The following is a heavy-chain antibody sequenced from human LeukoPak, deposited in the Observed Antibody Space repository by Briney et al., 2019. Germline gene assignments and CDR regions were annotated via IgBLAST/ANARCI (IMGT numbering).Heavy chain of an antibody. CDR2: TGSNGVT. Sequence: GGSLRLSCTGSGFTFRTYAFSWVRQAPGKGLEWVSATGSNGVTYYADSVKGRFTISRDNSKNALYLQMNGLRADDTAVYYCARDKYGGNSNAFDIWGQGTLVTVSS. D-gene: IGHD4-23*01. CDR1: GFTFRTYA. V-gene: IGHV3-23*01. J-gene: IGHJ3*02. CDR3: ARDKYGGNSNAFDI.